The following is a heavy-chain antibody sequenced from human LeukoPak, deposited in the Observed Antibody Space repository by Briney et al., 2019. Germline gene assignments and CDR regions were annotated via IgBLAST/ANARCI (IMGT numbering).Heavy chain of an antibody. CDR3: ARDFSYTPLGPDSSSSPFGP. J-gene: IGHJ5*02. V-gene: IGHV1-69*04. CDR2: IIPILGIA. D-gene: IGHD6-13*01. CDR1: GGTFSSYA. Sequence: SVKVSCKASGGTFSSYAISWVRQAPGQGLEWMGRIIPILGIANYAQKFQGRVTITADKSTSTAYMELSSLRSDDTAVYYCARDFSYTPLGPDSSSSPFGPWGQGTLVTVSS.